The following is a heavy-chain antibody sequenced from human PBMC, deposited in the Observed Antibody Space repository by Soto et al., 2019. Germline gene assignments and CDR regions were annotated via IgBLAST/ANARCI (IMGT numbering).Heavy chain of an antibody. V-gene: IGHV4-39*01. Sequence: QLQLQESGPGLVKPSETLSLTCTVSGGSISSSSYYWGWIRQPPGKGLEWIGSIYYSGSTYYNPSLKSRVTIAVDTSKNQFPLKLSSVTAADTAVYYCARRGVVPAAMYFDYWGQGTLVTVSS. D-gene: IGHD2-2*01. CDR2: IYYSGST. J-gene: IGHJ4*02. CDR3: ARRGVVPAAMYFDY. CDR1: GGSISSSSYY.